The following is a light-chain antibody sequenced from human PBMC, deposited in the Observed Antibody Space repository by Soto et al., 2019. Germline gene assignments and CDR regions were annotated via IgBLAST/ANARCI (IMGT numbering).Light chain of an antibody. Sequence: EIMMTQSPGTLSASPGERATLSCRASQSVSSNLAWYQQNPGQAPRPLIYAVSTRATGIPARFSGSGSGTEFTLTISSLQSEDFAVYYCQQYNKWPLTFGQGTKVEIK. CDR1: QSVSSN. J-gene: IGKJ1*01. CDR2: AVS. V-gene: IGKV3-15*01. CDR3: QQYNKWPLT.